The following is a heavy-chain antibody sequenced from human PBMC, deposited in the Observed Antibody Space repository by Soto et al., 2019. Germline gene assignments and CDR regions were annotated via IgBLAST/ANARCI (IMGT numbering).Heavy chain of an antibody. CDR3: ARQEQQLVWFDY. J-gene: IGHJ4*02. CDR2: IYYSGST. Sequence: QLQLQESGPGLVKPSETLSLTCTVSGGSISSSSYYWGWLRQPPGKGLEWIGSIYYSGSTYYNPSLKSRVTISVDTSMNQFSLKLSSVTAADTAVYYCARQEQQLVWFDYWGQGTLVTFSS. CDR1: GGSISSSSYY. V-gene: IGHV4-39*01. D-gene: IGHD6-13*01.